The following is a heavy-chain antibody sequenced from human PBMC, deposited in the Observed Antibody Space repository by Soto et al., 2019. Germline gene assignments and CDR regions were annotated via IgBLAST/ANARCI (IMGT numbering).Heavy chain of an antibody. V-gene: IGHV4-34*01. Sequence: LSLTCGFSGESFSAFYWNWIRQSPEKGLEGIADIHHTRKTNYNPSLKSRVTISMDTSKRQFSLTLTSVTAADTAVYYCVTSEERFPAGPQADFWGQGTQVTVSS. CDR3: VTSEERFPAGPQADF. CDR1: GESFSAFY. CDR2: IHHTRKT. J-gene: IGHJ4*02. D-gene: IGHD1-26*01.